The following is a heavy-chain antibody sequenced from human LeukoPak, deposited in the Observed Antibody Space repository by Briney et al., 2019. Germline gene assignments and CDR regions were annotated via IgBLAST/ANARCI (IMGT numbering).Heavy chain of an antibody. J-gene: IGHJ4*02. D-gene: IGHD3-16*01. CDR1: GFTFSSYV. V-gene: IGHV3-23*01. Sequence: GGSLRLSCAASGFTFSSYVMSWVRQAPGKGLEWVSGISGGGGSTYYADSVKGRFTVSRDNSKNTLYLQVNSLRAEDTAVYYCARKFGRYYSDYWGQGTLVTVSS. CDR2: ISGGGGST. CDR3: ARKFGRYYSDY.